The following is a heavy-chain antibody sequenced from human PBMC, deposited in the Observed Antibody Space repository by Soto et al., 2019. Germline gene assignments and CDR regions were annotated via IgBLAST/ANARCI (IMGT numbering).Heavy chain of an antibody. CDR1: GGSISSYY. Sequence: PSETLSLTCTVSGGSISSYYWSWVRQPPGKGLEWIGYMYYSGSTNYNPSLKSRVTMSVDTSKKRFSLKLTSVTAADTAVYYCASQLGIWYPFDYWGQGTLVTVS. J-gene: IGHJ4*02. V-gene: IGHV4-59*01. CDR3: ASQLGIWYPFDY. D-gene: IGHD7-27*01. CDR2: MYYSGST.